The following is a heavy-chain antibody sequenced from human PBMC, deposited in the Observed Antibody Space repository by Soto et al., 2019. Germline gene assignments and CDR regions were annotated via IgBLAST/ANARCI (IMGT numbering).Heavy chain of an antibody. V-gene: IGHV5-51*01. J-gene: IGHJ6*02. CDR2: IYPGDSDT. D-gene: IGHD2-15*01. CDR3: ATGKGYCSGGSCYSLYYYGMDV. CDR1: GYSFTSYW. Sequence: WESLKISCKGSGYSFTSYWIGWVRQMPGKGLEWMGIIYPGDSDTRYSPSFQGQVTISADKSISTAYLQWSSLKASDTAMYYCATGKGYCSGGSCYSLYYYGMDVWGQGTTVTVSS.